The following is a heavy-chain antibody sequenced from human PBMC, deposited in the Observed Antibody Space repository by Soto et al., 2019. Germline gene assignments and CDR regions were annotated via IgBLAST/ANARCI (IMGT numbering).Heavy chain of an antibody. D-gene: IGHD6-13*01. CDR1: GVSISSHDW. J-gene: IGHJ4*02. CDR2: SHQSGNT. Sequence: QVQLQESGPGLVKPSGTLSLTCAVSGVSISSHDWWTWVRQPPGKGLEWIGESHQSGNTNYNSSLDSRVTIAVDKSKNQFPLKLTSVTVADTAVYYCATRDSSRFYWGQGTLVTVSS. CDR3: ATRDSSRFY. V-gene: IGHV4-4*02.